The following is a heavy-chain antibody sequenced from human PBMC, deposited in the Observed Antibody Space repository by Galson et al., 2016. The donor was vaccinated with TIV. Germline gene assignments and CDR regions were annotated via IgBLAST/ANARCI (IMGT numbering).Heavy chain of an antibody. V-gene: IGHV3-7*01. Sequence: SLRLSCAGSGFTFSNYWVNWIRQAPGKGPEWVANINKVGSDEYYVDSVKGRFTISRDNTKNSLDLQMTGLRVEDTAVYYCTRVDYWGQGTLVTVSS. CDR3: TRVDY. CDR1: GFTFSNYW. CDR2: INKVGSDE. J-gene: IGHJ4*02.